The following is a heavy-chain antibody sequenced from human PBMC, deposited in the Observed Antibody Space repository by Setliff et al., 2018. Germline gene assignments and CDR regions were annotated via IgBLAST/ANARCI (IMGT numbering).Heavy chain of an antibody. Sequence: GGSLRLSCATSGFTFKSYAMIWVRQTPGKGLEWVANIKQDGSEKYYVDSVKGRFTISRDNAKNSLYLQMNSLRAEDTAVYYCAIPSGSSDAEYFQHWGQGTLVTVSS. V-gene: IGHV3-7*01. J-gene: IGHJ1*01. CDR2: IKQDGSEK. CDR1: GFTFKSYA. CDR3: AIPSGSSDAEYFQH. D-gene: IGHD1-26*01.